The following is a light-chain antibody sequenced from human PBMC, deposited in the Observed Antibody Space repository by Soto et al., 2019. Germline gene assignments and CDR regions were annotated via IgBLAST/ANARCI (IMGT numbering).Light chain of an antibody. J-gene: IGLJ3*02. CDR2: EVI. CDR3: SSYSSSSTLPWV. V-gene: IGLV2-14*01. Sequence: QSVLTQPASVSGSPGQSITISCTGTSSDIGDYVYVSWFQQHPGKAPKLIIFEVINRPSGVSDRFSGSKSGNTASLTISGLQAEDEADYYCSSYSSSSTLPWVFGGGTKLTVL. CDR1: SSDIGDYVY.